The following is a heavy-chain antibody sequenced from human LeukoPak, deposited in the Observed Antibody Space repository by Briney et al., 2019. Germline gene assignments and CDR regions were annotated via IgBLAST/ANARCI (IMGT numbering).Heavy chain of an antibody. D-gene: IGHD3-10*01. CDR2: ISGSGGST. CDR1: GFTFSSYA. V-gene: IGHV3-23*01. J-gene: IGHJ5*02. Sequence: GGSLRLSCAASGFTFSSYAMSWVRQAPGKGLEWVSAISGSGGSTYYADSVKGRFTISRDNSKNTLYVQMNSLRAEDTAVYYCAKDPSLLWFGELHNWFDPSGQGTLVTVSS. CDR3: AKDPSLLWFGELHNWFDP.